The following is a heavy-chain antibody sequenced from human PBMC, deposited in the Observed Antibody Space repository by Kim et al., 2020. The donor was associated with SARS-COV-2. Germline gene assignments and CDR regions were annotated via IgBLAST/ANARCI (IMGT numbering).Heavy chain of an antibody. D-gene: IGHD6-19*01. V-gene: IGHV4-34*01. Sequence: SETLSLTCAVYGGSFSGYYWSWIRQPPGKGLEWIGEINHSGSTNYNPSLKSRVTISVDTSKNQFSLKLSSVTAADTAVYYCARGTRLCLVRVPYYYYMDV. CDR3: ARGTRLCLVRVPYYYYMDV. CDR2: INHSGST. CDR1: GGSFSGYY. J-gene: IGHJ6*03.